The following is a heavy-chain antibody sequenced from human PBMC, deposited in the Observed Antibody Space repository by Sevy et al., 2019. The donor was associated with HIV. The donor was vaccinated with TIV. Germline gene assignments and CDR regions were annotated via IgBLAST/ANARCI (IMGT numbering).Heavy chain of an antibody. J-gene: IGHJ5*02. D-gene: IGHD5-18*01. V-gene: IGHV4-30-4*01. CDR2: IYYSGST. CDR3: ARAEWLQLWLEGGNWFDP. CDR1: GGSISSGDYY. Sequence: SETLSLTRTVSGGSISSGDYYWSWIRQPPGKGLEWIGYIYYSGSTYYNPSLTSRVTMSVDTSKNQFSLKVSSVTAADTAVYYCARAEWLQLWLEGGNWFDPWGQGTLVTVSS.